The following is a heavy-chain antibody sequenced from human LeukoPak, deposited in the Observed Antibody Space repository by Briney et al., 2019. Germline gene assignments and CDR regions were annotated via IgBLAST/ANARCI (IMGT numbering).Heavy chain of an antibody. Sequence: GRSLRLSCAASGFTFSSYGMHWVRQAPGKGLEWVAVISYDGSNKYYADSVKGRFTISRDNSKNTLYLQMNSLRAEDTAVCYCAKDPASRYSSSWYSNWFDPWGQGTLVTVSS. CDR2: ISYDGSNK. J-gene: IGHJ5*02. CDR3: AKDPASRYSSSWYSNWFDP. D-gene: IGHD6-13*01. CDR1: GFTFSSYG. V-gene: IGHV3-30*18.